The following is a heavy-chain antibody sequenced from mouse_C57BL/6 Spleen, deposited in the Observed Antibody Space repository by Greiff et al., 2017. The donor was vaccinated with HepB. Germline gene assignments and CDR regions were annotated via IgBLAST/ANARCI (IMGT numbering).Heavy chain of an antibody. V-gene: IGHV5-4*03. D-gene: IGHD4-1*01. CDR2: ISDGGSYT. Sequence: DVKLVESGGGLVKPGGSLKLSCAASGFTFSSYAMSWVRQTPEKRLEWVATISDGGSYTYYPDNVKGRFTISRDNAKNNLYLQMSHLKSEDTAMYYCARKKANWDYFDYWGQGTTLTVSS. CDR3: ARKKANWDYFDY. J-gene: IGHJ2*01. CDR1: GFTFSSYA.